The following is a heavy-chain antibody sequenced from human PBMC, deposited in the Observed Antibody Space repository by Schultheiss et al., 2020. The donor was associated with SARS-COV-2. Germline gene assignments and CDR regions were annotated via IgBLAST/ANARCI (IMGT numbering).Heavy chain of an antibody. D-gene: IGHD3-3*01. CDR2: IHHTGST. V-gene: IGHV4-61*01. J-gene: IGHJ6*02. CDR3: ARLKYDFWSGYYPYQGYYYGMDV. Sequence: SETLSLTCTVSGDSVSRDTSYWSWVRQTPGKGLEWIGCIHHTGSTNYNPSLKSRVTISVDTSKNQFSLKLSSVTAADTAVYYCARLKYDFWSGYYPYQGYYYGMDVWGQGTTVTVSS. CDR1: GDSVSRDTSY.